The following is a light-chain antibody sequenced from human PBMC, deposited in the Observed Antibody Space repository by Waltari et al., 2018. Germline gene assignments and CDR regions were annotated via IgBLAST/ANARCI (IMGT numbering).Light chain of an antibody. CDR3: QSYDISLSGYV. CDR1: SSNIGAGYD. Sequence: QSVLTQPPSVSGAPGQRVTLSCTGSSSNIGAGYDGHWYQHLPGTAPKRPIHGNSNRPSGVPDRFSGSKSGTSASLAITGLQADDEADYYCQSYDISLSGYVFGTGTKVTVL. V-gene: IGLV1-40*01. CDR2: GNS. J-gene: IGLJ1*01.